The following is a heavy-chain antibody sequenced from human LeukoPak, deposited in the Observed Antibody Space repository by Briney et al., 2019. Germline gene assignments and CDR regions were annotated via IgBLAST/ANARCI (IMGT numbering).Heavy chain of an antibody. Sequence: GGSLRLSCAASGFTFSSYAMSWVRQAPGKGLEWVSAIRGSGDSTYYADSVKGRFTISRDNSKNTLYLQINSLRAEDTAVYYCAKDSHGDQTLLTDYWGQGTLVTVSS. CDR1: GFTFSSYA. CDR3: AKDSHGDQTLLTDY. D-gene: IGHD4-17*01. V-gene: IGHV3-23*01. CDR2: IRGSGDST. J-gene: IGHJ4*02.